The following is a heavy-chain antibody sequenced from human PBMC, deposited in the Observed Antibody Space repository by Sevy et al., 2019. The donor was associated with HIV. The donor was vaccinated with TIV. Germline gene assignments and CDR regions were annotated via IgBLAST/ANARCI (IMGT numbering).Heavy chain of an antibody. Sequence: GGSLRLSCAASGFTFSSYSMNWVRQAPGKGLEWVSSISSSSSYIYYADSVKGRFTISRDNAKNSLYLQMNSLRAEDTAVYYCARDPMVRGNMDVWDQGTTVTVSS. CDR1: GFTFSSYS. J-gene: IGHJ6*02. D-gene: IGHD3-10*01. CDR3: ARDPMVRGNMDV. V-gene: IGHV3-21*01. CDR2: ISSSSSYI.